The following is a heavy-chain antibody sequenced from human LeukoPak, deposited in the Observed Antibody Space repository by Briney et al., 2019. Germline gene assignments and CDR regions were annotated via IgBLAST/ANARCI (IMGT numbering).Heavy chain of an antibody. J-gene: IGHJ4*02. V-gene: IGHV1-18*01. D-gene: IGHD3-3*01. Sequence: ASVKVSCKASGYTFTSYGISWVRQAPGQGLEWMGWISAYNGNTNYAQKLQGRVTMTTDTSTSTAYMELRSLRSDDTAVYYCASSGTDYDFWSGRLDYFDYWGQGTLVTVSS. CDR1: GYTFTSYG. CDR2: ISAYNGNT. CDR3: ASSGTDYDFWSGRLDYFDY.